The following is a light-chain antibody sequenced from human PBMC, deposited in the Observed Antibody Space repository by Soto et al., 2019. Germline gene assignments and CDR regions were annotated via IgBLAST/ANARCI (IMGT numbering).Light chain of an antibody. CDR3: ETWDTNTWV. CDR2: VEGSGSY. Sequence: QSVLTQSSSASASLGSSVKPTCTLSSGHSSYIIAWHQQQPGKAPRYLMKVEGSGSYNKGSGVPDRFSGSSSGADRYLTISNLQFEDEADYYCETWDTNTWVFGGGTKLTVL. CDR1: SGHSSYI. V-gene: IGLV4-60*02. J-gene: IGLJ3*02.